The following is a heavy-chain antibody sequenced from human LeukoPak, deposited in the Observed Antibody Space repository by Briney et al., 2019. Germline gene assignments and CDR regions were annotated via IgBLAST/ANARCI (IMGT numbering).Heavy chain of an antibody. CDR2: IYTSGST. Sequence: SETLSLTCTVSGGSISSYYWSWIRQPAGKGLEWIGRIYTSGSTNYNPSLKSRVTMSVDTSKNQFSLQLNSVTPEDTAVYYCARSRVNGFDIWGQGTMVTVSS. D-gene: IGHD3-10*01. J-gene: IGHJ3*02. CDR1: GGSISSYY. CDR3: ARSRVNGFDI. V-gene: IGHV4-4*07.